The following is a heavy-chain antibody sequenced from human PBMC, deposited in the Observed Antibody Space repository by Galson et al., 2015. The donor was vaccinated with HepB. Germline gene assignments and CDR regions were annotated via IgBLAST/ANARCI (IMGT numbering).Heavy chain of an antibody. J-gene: IGHJ5*02. CDR3: ARVVVVAATHSWFDP. CDR1: GYTFTSYG. D-gene: IGHD2-15*01. CDR2: ISAYNGNT. V-gene: IGHV1-18*04. Sequence: SVKVSCKASGYTFTSYGISWVRQAPGQGLEWMGWISAYNGNTNYAQKLRGRVTMTTDTSTSTAYMELRSLRSDDTAVYYCARVVVVAATHSWFDPWGQGTLVTVSS.